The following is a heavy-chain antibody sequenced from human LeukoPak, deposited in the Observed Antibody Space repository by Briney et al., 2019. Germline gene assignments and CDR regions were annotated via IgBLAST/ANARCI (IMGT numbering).Heavy chain of an antibody. CDR1: GFTFSSYS. CDR2: ISSSSSYI. D-gene: IGHD1-26*01. CDR3: ARDHGGSYSFDY. V-gene: IGHV3-21*01. J-gene: IGHJ4*02. Sequence: PGGSLRLSCAASGFTFSSYSMNWVRQAPGKGLEWVSSISSSSSYIYYADSVKGRFTISRDNAKNSLYLQMNSLRAEDMAVYYCARDHGGSYSFDYWGQGTLVTVSS.